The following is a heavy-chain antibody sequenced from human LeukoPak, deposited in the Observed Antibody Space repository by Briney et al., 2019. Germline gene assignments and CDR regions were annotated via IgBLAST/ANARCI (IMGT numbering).Heavy chain of an antibody. CDR1: GFTFSIYA. J-gene: IGHJ4*02. CDR2: IRSSGGST. CDR3: AKKTSIEGAFVY. V-gene: IGHV3-23*01. Sequence: GGSLRLSCASSGFTFSIYAMSWVCQAPGKGLEWVSTIRSSGGSTHYADSVKGRFTISRDNSKNTLYLQMNSLRAEDTAVYYCAKKTSIEGAFVYWGQGTLVTVSS. D-gene: IGHD1-26*01.